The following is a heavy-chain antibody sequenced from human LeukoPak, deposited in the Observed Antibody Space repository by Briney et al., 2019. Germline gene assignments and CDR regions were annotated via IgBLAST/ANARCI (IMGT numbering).Heavy chain of an antibody. CDR3: AKAPQAAVADDDAFDI. D-gene: IGHD6-19*01. CDR1: GFTFDDYA. J-gene: IGHJ3*02. Sequence: PGRSLRLSCAASGFTFDDYAMHWVRHAPGKGLEWVSGISWNSGSIGYADSVKGRFTISRDNAKNSLYLQMNSLRAEDTALYYCAKAPQAAVADDDAFDIWGQGTMVTVSS. V-gene: IGHV3-9*01. CDR2: ISWNSGSI.